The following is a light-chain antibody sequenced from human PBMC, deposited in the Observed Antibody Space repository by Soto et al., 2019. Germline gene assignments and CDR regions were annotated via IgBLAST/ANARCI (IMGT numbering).Light chain of an antibody. CDR3: SSYPSSGTDV. V-gene: IGLV2-14*01. J-gene: IGLJ1*01. Sequence: QSALTQPASVSGSPGQSISISCIGTSSDVGGYNFVSWYQQHPGKAPKLMIYDVTNRPSGVSNRFSGSKSGNTASLTISGLQAEDEADYYCSSYPSSGTDVFGTGTKVSV. CDR1: SSDVGGYNF. CDR2: DVT.